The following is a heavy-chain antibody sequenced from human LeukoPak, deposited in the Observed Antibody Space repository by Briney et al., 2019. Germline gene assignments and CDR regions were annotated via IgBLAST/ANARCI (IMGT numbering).Heavy chain of an antibody. Sequence: GGSLRLSCAASGFTFSSFGMHWVREAPGKGLEWVAVIWYDASNKYYADSVKGRFTISRDNSKNTLYLQMNSLRDDDTAVYYCVRGVGVSRFNYLDSWGQGTLVIVSS. CDR1: GFTFSSFG. CDR3: VRGVGVSRFNYLDS. D-gene: IGHD6-13*01. CDR2: IWYDASNK. V-gene: IGHV3-33*01. J-gene: IGHJ4*02.